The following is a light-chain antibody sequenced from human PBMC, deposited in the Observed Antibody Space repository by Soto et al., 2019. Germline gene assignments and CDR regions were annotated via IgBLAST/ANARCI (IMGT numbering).Light chain of an antibody. CDR3: QSYDSSLSGFYV. Sequence: QSVLTQPPSVSGAPGQRVTISCTVSSSNIGAGYGVHWYQQLPGTAPKLLIYGNSNRPSGVPDRFSGSKSGTSASLAITGLQAEDEADYYCQSYDSSLSGFYVFGTGTKVTVL. V-gene: IGLV1-40*01. CDR2: GNS. CDR1: SSNIGAGYG. J-gene: IGLJ1*01.